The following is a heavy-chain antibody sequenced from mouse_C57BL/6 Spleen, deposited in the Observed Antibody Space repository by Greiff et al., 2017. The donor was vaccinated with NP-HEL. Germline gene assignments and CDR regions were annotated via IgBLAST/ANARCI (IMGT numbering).Heavy chain of an antibody. D-gene: IGHD3-3*01. V-gene: IGHV10-1*01. CDR2: IRSKSNNYAT. Sequence: EVKLMESGGGLVQPKGSLKLSCAASGFSFNTYAMNWVRQAPGKGLEWVARIRSKSNNYATYYADSVKDRFTISRDDSESMLYLQMNNLETEDTAMYYCVVLGYYAMDYWGQGTSVTVSS. CDR1: GFSFNTYA. CDR3: VVLGYYAMDY. J-gene: IGHJ4*01.